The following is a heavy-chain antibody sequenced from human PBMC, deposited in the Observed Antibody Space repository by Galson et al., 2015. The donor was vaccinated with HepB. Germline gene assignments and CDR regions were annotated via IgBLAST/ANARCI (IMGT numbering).Heavy chain of an antibody. Sequence: SVKVSCKASGGTFSSYIISWVRQAPGQGLEWMGRIIPILGIANYAQKFQGRITITADKSTSTAYMELSSLRSEDTAVYYCATDHEASGYCGGITCPKRAFDIWGQGTMVTVSS. V-gene: IGHV1-69*04. CDR2: IIPILGIA. J-gene: IGHJ3*02. CDR3: ATDHEASGYCGGITCPKRAFDI. CDR1: GGTFSSYI. D-gene: IGHD2-15*01.